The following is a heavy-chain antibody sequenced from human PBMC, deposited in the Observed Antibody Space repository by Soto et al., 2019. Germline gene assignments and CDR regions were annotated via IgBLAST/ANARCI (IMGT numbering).Heavy chain of an antibody. V-gene: IGHV3-73*02. CDR3: TNPQVYYGMDV. CDR2: IRSKANNYAT. Sequence: EVQLVESGGGLVQPGGSLKLSCAASGFTFSASAFHWFPQASGKGLGGVGRIRSKANNYATAYAASVQGRFTIFRDDLKNTAYLQMNSLKTEDTAVYYCTNPQVYYGMDVWGQGTTVTVSS. CDR1: GFTFSASA. J-gene: IGHJ6*02.